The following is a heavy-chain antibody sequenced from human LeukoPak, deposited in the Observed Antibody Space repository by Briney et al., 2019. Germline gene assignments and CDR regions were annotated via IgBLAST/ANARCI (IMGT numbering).Heavy chain of an antibody. D-gene: IGHD3-9*01. V-gene: IGHV5-51*01. Sequence: GESLEISCKGSGYSFTSYWIGWVRQMPGKGLEWMGIIHPADSDIRYSPSFQGQVTISGDRSISTAYLQWSSLKASDTAMYYCARQRDYDILTGYEFDPWGQGTLVTVSS. CDR3: ARQRDYDILTGYEFDP. J-gene: IGHJ5*02. CDR1: GYSFTSYW. CDR2: IHPADSDI.